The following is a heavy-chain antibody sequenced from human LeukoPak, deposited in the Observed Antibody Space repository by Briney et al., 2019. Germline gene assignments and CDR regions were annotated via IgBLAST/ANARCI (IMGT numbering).Heavy chain of an antibody. CDR2: MNPNSGNT. CDR3: ASGGDYVWGSYPPPPDY. D-gene: IGHD3-16*01. CDR1: GYTFTSYD. V-gene: IGHV1-8*01. J-gene: IGHJ4*02. Sequence: ASVRVSCKASGYTFTSYDINWVRQATGQGLEWMGWMNPNSGNTGYAQKFQGRVTMTRNTSISTAYMELSSLGSEDTAVYYCASGGDYVWGSYPPPPDYWGQGTLVTVSS.